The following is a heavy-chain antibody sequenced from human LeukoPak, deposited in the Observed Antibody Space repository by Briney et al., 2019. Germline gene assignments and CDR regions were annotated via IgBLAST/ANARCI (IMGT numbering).Heavy chain of an antibody. J-gene: IGHJ4*02. D-gene: IGHD5-12*01. CDR1: GVSISSSNW. V-gene: IGHV4-4*02. CDR3: ASRGYSGYDLENYFDY. Sequence: SETLSLTCAVSGVSISSSNWGSWVRQPPGKGLEWIGEIYHSGSTNYNPSLKSRVTISVDKSKNQFSLRLSSVTAADTAVYYCASRGYSGYDLENYFDYWGQGTLVTVSS. CDR2: IYHSGST.